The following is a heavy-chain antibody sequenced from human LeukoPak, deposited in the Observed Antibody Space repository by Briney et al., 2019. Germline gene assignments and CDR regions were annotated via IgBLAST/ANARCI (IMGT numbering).Heavy chain of an antibody. V-gene: IGHV4-39*01. CDR1: GGSISSSSYY. D-gene: IGHD4-17*01. J-gene: IGHJ5*02. Sequence: SETLSLTCTVSGGSISSSSYYWGWIRQPPGKGLEWIGSIYYSGSTYYNPSLKSRVTISVDTSKNQFSLKLSSVTAADTAVYYCARYFDGDYVQRYNCFDPWGQGTLVTVSS. CDR2: IYYSGST. CDR3: ARYFDGDYVQRYNCFDP.